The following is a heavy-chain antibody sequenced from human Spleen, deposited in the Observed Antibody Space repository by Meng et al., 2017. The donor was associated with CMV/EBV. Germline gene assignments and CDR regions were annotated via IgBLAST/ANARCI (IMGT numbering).Heavy chain of an antibody. Sequence: VALQLWGAGLLKSSEPLSITCAVAGGSISISTWWSWVRQPPGKGLEWIGEIYHSGGTNYNPSLRGRVTISLDKSKNQFSPTLRSVTAADTAVYYCARDPYATGWAGWGQGTLVTVSS. CDR3: ARDPYATGWAG. J-gene: IGHJ4*02. CDR1: GGSISISTW. V-gene: IGHV4-4*02. CDR2: IYHSGGT. D-gene: IGHD6-19*01.